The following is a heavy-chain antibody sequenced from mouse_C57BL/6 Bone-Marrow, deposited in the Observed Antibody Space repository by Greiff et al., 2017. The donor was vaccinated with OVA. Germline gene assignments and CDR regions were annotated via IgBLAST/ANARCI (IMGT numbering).Heavy chain of an antibody. CDR3: ARHQYGNYAMDY. Sequence: DVKLVESGGGLVQPGGSLKLSCAASGFTFSDYGMAWVRQAPRKGPEWVAFISNLAYSIYYADTVTGRFTISRENAKNTLYLEMSSLRSEDTAMYYCARHQYGNYAMDYWGQGTSVTVSS. V-gene: IGHV5-15*01. J-gene: IGHJ4*01. CDR2: ISNLAYSI. D-gene: IGHD2-1*01. CDR1: GFTFSDYG.